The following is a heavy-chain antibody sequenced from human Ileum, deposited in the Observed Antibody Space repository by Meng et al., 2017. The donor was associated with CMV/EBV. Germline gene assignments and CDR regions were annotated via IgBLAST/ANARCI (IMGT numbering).Heavy chain of an antibody. J-gene: IGHJ4*02. CDR1: GFTFSSYW. CDR2: IKNDGTFT. Sequence: GGSLRLSCAASGFTFSSYWMHWVRQVPGKGRVWVSSIKNDGTFTACADSVKGRFTVSRDNAKSTVYLQMNSLTVEDAAVYYCGDFEAGWGQGTLVTVSS. V-gene: IGHV3-74*01. D-gene: IGHD3-3*01. CDR3: GDFEAG.